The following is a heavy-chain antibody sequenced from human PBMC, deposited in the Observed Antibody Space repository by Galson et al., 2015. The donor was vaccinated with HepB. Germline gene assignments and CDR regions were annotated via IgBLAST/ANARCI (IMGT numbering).Heavy chain of an antibody. J-gene: IGHJ6*02. Sequence: ETLSLTCAVSGGSISSSNWWSWVRQPPGKGLEWIGEIYHSGSTNYNPSLKSRVTISVDKSKNQFSLKLSSVTAADTAVYYCARAGVRYYDSSGYYLSYYGMDVWGQGATVTVSS. CDR3: ARAGVRYYDSSGYYLSYYGMDV. CDR1: GGSISSSNW. CDR2: IYHSGST. D-gene: IGHD3-22*01. V-gene: IGHV4-4*02.